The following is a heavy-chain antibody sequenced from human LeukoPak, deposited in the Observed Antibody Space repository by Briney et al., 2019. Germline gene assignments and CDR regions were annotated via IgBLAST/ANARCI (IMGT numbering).Heavy chain of an antibody. CDR3: ARDVIYSSGWYGLGY. J-gene: IGHJ4*02. CDR2: ISSSSSTI. CDR1: GFTFSSYS. D-gene: IGHD6-19*01. Sequence: GGSLRLSCAASGFTFSSYSMNWVRQAPGKGLEWVSYISSSSSTIYYADSVKGRFTISRDNGKNSLYLQMNSLRAEDTAVYYCARDVIYSSGWYGLGYWGQGTLVTVSS. V-gene: IGHV3-48*01.